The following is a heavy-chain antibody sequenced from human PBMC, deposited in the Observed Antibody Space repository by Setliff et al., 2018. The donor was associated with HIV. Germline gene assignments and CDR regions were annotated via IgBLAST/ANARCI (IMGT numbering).Heavy chain of an antibody. Sequence: PGGSLRLSCAASGFTFSSYAMSWVRQAPGKGLVWVSRINSDGSSTSYADSVKGRFTISRDNAKNTLYLQMNSLRAEDTAVYYCAKTSGWTTIDYWGKGTTVTVSS. CDR2: INSDGSST. V-gene: IGHV3-74*01. J-gene: IGHJ6*04. CDR1: GFTFSSYA. D-gene: IGHD3-9*01. CDR3: AKTSGWTTIDY.